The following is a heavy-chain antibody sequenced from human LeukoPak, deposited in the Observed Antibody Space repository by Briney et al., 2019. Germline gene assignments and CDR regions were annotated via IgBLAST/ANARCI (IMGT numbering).Heavy chain of an antibody. V-gene: IGHV4-39*01. CDR3: ARRQGAVAGD. D-gene: IGHD6-19*01. Sequence: SETLSLTCTVSGGSISSSSYYWGWIRQPPGKGLEWIGSIYYSGGTYYNPSLKSRVTISVDTSKNQFSLKLSSVTAADTAVYYCARRQGAVAGDWGQGTLVTVSS. J-gene: IGHJ4*02. CDR1: GGSISSSSYY. CDR2: IYYSGGT.